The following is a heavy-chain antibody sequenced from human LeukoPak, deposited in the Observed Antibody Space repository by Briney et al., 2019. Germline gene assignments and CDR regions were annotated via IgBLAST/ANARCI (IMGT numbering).Heavy chain of an antibody. J-gene: IGHJ5*02. D-gene: IGHD3-10*01. Sequence: SQTLSLTCAISGDSVSSNSAAWNWIRQSPSRGLEWLGRTYYRSKWYNDYAVSVKSRITINPDTSKNQFSLQLNSVTPEDTAVYYCAKDGGVLLWFGELPEKYNWFDPWGQGTLVTVSS. CDR1: GDSVSSNSAA. V-gene: IGHV6-1*01. CDR2: TYYRSKWYN. CDR3: AKDGGVLLWFGELPEKYNWFDP.